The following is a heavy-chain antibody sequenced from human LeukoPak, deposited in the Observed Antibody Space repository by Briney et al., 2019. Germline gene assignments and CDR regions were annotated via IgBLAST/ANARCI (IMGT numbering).Heavy chain of an antibody. CDR2: IWYDGSNK. CDR3: ARDRVGYCSSTSCYARLGWFDP. Sequence: GGSLRLSCAASGFTFSSYGTHWVRQAPGKGLEWVAVIWYDGSNKYYADSVKGRFTISRDNSKNTLYLQMNSLRAEDTAVYYCARDRVGYCSSTSCYARLGWFDPWGQGTLVTVSS. CDR1: GFTFSSYG. D-gene: IGHD2-2*01. J-gene: IGHJ5*02. V-gene: IGHV3-33*01.